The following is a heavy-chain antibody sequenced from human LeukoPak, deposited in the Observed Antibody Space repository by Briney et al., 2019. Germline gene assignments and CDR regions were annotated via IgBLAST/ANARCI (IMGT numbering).Heavy chain of an antibody. D-gene: IGHD6-19*01. CDR2: ISGSGGST. V-gene: IGHV3-23*01. J-gene: IGHJ4*02. CDR3: AKVSTIVVAGTLVY. Sequence: GGSLRLSCAASGFTFSSYAMSWVRQAPGKGLEWVSAISGSGGSTYYADSVKGRFTISRDNSKNTLYLQMNSLRAEDTAVYYCAKVSTIVVAGTLVYWGQGTLVTVSS. CDR1: GFTFSSYA.